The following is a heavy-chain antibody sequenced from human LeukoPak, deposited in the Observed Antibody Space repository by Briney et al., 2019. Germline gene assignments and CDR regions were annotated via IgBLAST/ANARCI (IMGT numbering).Heavy chain of an antibody. CDR1: GFTFSSYS. CDR3: AREYGSGSSRRRFDP. CDR2: ISSGGRTI. V-gene: IGHV3-48*04. D-gene: IGHD3-10*01. Sequence: GGSLRLSCAASGFTFSSYSINWVRQAPGKGLEWVSYISSGGRTIYYADSVKGRFTISRDNAENSLYLRMNSLRAEDTAVYYCAREYGSGSSRRRFDPWGQGTLVTVSS. J-gene: IGHJ5*02.